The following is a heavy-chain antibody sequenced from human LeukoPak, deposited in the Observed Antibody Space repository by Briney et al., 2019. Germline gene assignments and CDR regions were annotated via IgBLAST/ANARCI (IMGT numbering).Heavy chain of an antibody. CDR2: ISYDGSNK. D-gene: IGHD3-3*01. J-gene: IGHJ3*02. Sequence: GGSLRLSCAASGFTFSSYAMSWVRQAPGKGLEWVAVISYDGSNKYYADSVKGRFTISRDNSKNTLYLQMNSLRAEDTAVYYCARGRITIFGVAFDAFDIWGQGTMVTVSS. V-gene: IGHV3-30-3*01. CDR3: ARGRITIFGVAFDAFDI. CDR1: GFTFSSYA.